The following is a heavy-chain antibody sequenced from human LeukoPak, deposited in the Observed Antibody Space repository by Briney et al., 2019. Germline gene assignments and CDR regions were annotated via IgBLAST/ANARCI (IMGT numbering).Heavy chain of an antibody. CDR3: SRGLDSRKLGY. D-gene: IGHD3-22*01. J-gene: IGHJ4*02. V-gene: IGHV4-31*03. CDR2: IHPSGML. CDR1: GASFSTGDQY. Sequence: SETLSLTCTVSGASFSTGDQYWNWIRQSPGKGLEWIGSIHPSGMLYNNPSLESRVTISIDTSNNQFSLHENSVTAADTAVYFCSRGLDSRKLGYWGQGTLVTVSS.